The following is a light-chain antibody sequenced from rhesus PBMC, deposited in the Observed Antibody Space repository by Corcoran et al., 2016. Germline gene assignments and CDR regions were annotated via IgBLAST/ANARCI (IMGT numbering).Light chain of an antibody. V-gene: IGLV2-32*02. CDR1: SNDIGSYNY. CDR3: SSFEGSNTFI. CDR2: EVS. Sequence: QSALTQPRSVSGSPGQSVPISCTGTSNDIGSYNYVSWYQQHPGTAPKLMIFEVSKRPSGVSDRFSGSKSGNTASLTISGLQAEDEADYYCSSFEGSNTFIFGAGTRLTVL. J-gene: IGLJ1*01.